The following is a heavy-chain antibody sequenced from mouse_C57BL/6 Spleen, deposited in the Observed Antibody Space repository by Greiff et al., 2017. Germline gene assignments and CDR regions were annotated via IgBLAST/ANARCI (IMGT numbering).Heavy chain of an antibody. Sequence: VQLQQSGTELVKPGASVKLSCKASGYTFTSYWMHWVKQRPGQGLEWIGNINPSNGGTNYNEKFKSKATLTVDKSSSTAYMQLSSLTSEDSAVYYCAREGYGYRYAMDYWGQGTSVTVSS. J-gene: IGHJ4*01. V-gene: IGHV1-53*01. CDR2: INPSNGGT. CDR3: AREGYGYRYAMDY. D-gene: IGHD2-2*01. CDR1: GYTFTSYW.